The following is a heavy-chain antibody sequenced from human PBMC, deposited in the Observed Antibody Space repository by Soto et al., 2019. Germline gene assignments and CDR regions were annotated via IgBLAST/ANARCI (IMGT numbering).Heavy chain of an antibody. CDR2: IKHDPSEA. V-gene: IGHV3-7*03. CDR1: GFKFSDYW. J-gene: IGHJ4*02. CDR3: ARDGLLFSGPYRPSRFDY. D-gene: IGHD3-16*02. Sequence: DVQLVESGGGLVQPGRSLRLSCAASGFKFSDYWMSWVRQAPGKGLEWVGNIKHDPSEAHYADSVKGRFTITRDNIKNFLFLQMNGLRSDDTASYYCARDGLLFSGPYRPSRFDYWGLGTLVTVSS.